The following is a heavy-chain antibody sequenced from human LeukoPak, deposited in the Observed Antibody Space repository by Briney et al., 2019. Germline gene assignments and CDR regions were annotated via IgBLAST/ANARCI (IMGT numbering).Heavy chain of an antibody. Sequence: ASVKVSCKASGYTFTSYAMHWVRQAPGQRLEWMGWINAGNGNTKYSQKFQGRVTITRDTSASTAYMELRSLRSDDTAVYYCARLHTLTYYYDSSGYYPGDDYWGQGTLVTVSS. CDR1: GYTFTSYA. D-gene: IGHD3-22*01. J-gene: IGHJ4*02. CDR2: INAGNGNT. V-gene: IGHV1-3*01. CDR3: ARLHTLTYYYDSSGYYPGDDY.